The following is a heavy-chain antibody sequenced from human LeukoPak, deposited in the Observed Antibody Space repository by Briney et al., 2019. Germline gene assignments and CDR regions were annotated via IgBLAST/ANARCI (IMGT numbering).Heavy chain of an antibody. CDR2: ISGSGGST. V-gene: IGHV3-23*01. D-gene: IGHD4-11*01. CDR3: ARDWSYSFDY. CDR1: GFTFSSYA. Sequence: PGGSLRLSCAASGFTFSSYAMSWVRQAPGRGLEWVSAISGSGGSTYYADSVKGRFTISRDNSKNTPYLQMNSLRAEDTAIYYCARDWSYSFDYWGQGSLVTVSS. J-gene: IGHJ4*02.